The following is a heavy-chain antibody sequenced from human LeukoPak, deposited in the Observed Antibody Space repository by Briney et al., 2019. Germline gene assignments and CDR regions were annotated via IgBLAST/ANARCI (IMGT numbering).Heavy chain of an antibody. D-gene: IGHD3-22*01. CDR2: IYSPGT. Sequence: SETLSLTCTVSAGSINSGDYYWSWIRQPAGKGLEWIGRIYSPGTNYNYNPSVQSLVTISIDTSKNQFSLKLTSVTAADTAVYYCARGIGTSYDSSRDAFDIWGQGTMVTVSS. CDR3: ARGIGTSYDSSRDAFDI. J-gene: IGHJ3*02. V-gene: IGHV4-61*02. CDR1: AGSINSGDYY.